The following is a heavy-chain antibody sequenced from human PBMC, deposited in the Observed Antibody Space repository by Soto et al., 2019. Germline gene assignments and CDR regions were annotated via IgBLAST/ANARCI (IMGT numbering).Heavy chain of an antibody. CDR2: ISYDGSNK. D-gene: IGHD3-22*01. CDR1: GFTFSSYG. Sequence: PGGSLRLSCAATGFTFSSYGMHWVRQAPGKGLEWVAVISYDGSNKYYADSVKGRFTISRDNSKNTLYLQMNSLRAEDTAVYYCAKDRLYYDSSGELDYWGQGTLVTVSS. V-gene: IGHV3-30*18. CDR3: AKDRLYYDSSGELDY. J-gene: IGHJ4*02.